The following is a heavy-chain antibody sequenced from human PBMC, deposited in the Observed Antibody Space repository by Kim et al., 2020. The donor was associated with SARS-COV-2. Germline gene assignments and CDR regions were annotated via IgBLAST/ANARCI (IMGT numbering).Heavy chain of an antibody. CDR3: ARDDCSSTSCYLGY. D-gene: IGHD2-2*01. V-gene: IGHV1-18*01. J-gene: IGHJ4*02. Sequence: AQKLQGRVTMTPDTSTSTAYMELRSLRSDDTAVYYCARDDCSSTSCYLGYWGQGTLVTVSS.